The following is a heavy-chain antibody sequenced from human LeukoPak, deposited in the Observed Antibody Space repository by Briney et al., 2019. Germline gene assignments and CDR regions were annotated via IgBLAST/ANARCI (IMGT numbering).Heavy chain of an antibody. CDR3: AIGSVGAMVTSPFDY. J-gene: IGHJ4*02. Sequence: GASVKVSCKASGGTFSSYAISWVRQAPGQGLEWMGGIIPIFGTANYAQKFQGRVTMTEDTSTDTAYMELSSLRSEDTAVYYCAIGSVGAMVTSPFDYWGQGTLVTVSS. CDR2: IIPIFGTA. CDR1: GGTFSSYA. V-gene: IGHV1-69*06. D-gene: IGHD5-18*01.